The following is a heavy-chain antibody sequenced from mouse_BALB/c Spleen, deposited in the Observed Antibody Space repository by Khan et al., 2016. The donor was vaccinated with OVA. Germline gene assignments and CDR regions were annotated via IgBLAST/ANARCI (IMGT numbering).Heavy chain of an antibody. CDR1: GFSLTSYG. D-gene: IGHD2-4*01. CDR2: IRSDGKT. CDR3: ARYTLMITAVMDY. V-gene: IGHV2-6*02. Sequence: VQLQESGPGLVAPSQTLSITCKASGFSLTSYGIHWVRQLPGKGLEWLVGIRSDGKTTNNSTLKSTLSISTDNSNCQVLFKMNSLQADDTAMYACARYTLMITAVMDYWGQGTSVTVSS. J-gene: IGHJ4*01.